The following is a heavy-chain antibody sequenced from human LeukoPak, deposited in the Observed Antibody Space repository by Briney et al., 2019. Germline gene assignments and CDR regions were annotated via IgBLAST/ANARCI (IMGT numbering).Heavy chain of an antibody. V-gene: IGHV3-21*01. CDR1: GFTFSSYS. D-gene: IGHD3-22*01. J-gene: IGHJ6*03. CDR3: ARGPTMKMDV. CDR2: INSRSSYL. Sequence: PGGSLRLSCAASGFTFSSYSMNWVRQAPGKGLEWVSSINSRSSYLYYADSVKGRITISRDNARNSLYLQMNSLRAEDTAVYYCARGPTMKMDVWGKGTTVTVS.